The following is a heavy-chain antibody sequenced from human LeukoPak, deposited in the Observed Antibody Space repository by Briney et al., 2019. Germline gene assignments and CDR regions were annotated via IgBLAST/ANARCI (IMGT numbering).Heavy chain of an antibody. Sequence: QPGRSLRLSCAASGFTFSSYGMHWVRQAPGKGLEWVAVIWYDGSSKYYADSVKGRFTISRDNSKNTLYLQMNSLRAEDTAVYYCARDSGGPWHYYYMDVWGKGTTVTVSS. CDR2: IWYDGSSK. CDR1: GFTFSSYG. D-gene: IGHD1-14*01. J-gene: IGHJ6*03. CDR3: ARDSGGPWHYYYMDV. V-gene: IGHV3-33*01.